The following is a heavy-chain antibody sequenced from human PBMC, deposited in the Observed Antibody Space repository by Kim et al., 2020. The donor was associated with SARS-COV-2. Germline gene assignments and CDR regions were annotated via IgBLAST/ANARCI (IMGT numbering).Heavy chain of an antibody. V-gene: IGHV5-10-1*01. CDR1: GYSFTSYW. CDR3: AMAWELPPHFDY. Sequence: GESLKISCKGSGYSFTSYWISWVRQMPGKGLEWMGRIDPSDSYTNYSPSFQGHVTISADKSISTAYLQWSSLKASDTAMYYCAMAWELPPHFDYWGQGTLVTVSS. CDR2: IDPSDSYT. J-gene: IGHJ4*02. D-gene: IGHD1-26*01.